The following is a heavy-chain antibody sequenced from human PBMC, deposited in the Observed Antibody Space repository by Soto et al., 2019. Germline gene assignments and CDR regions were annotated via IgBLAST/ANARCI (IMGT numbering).Heavy chain of an antibody. V-gene: IGHV1-69*06. D-gene: IGHD3-16*02. CDR3: AREMITFGGVIVKGSGTFDY. CDR1: GGTFSSYA. CDR2: IIPIFGTA. J-gene: IGHJ4*02. Sequence: QVQLVQSGAEVKKPGSSVKVSCKASGGTFSSYAISWVRQAPGQGLEWMGGIIPIFGTANYAQKFQGRVTITAGKSTSAAYMELSSLRSEDTAVYYCAREMITFGGVIVKGSGTFDYWGQGTLVTVSS.